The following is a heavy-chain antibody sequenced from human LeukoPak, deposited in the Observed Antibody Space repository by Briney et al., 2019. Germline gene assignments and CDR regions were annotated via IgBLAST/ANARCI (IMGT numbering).Heavy chain of an antibody. J-gene: IGHJ3*02. Sequence: GGSLRLSCAASGFTLSSYWMSWVRRAPGMGLEWVANIKQDGSEKYYVDSVKGRFTISRDNAKNSLYLQMNSLRAEDTAVYYCARDRQVDTAMATDAFDIWGQGTMVTVSS. CDR1: GFTLSSYW. D-gene: IGHD5-18*01. CDR2: IKQDGSEK. CDR3: ARDRQVDTAMATDAFDI. V-gene: IGHV3-7*01.